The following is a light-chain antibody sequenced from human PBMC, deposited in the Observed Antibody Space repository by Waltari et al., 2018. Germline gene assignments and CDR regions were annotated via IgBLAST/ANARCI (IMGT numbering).Light chain of an antibody. J-gene: IGLJ3*02. Sequence: QSVLTQPPSVSGAPGQRVIISCTGNSSNIGAGYDVHWFQQIPGSAPKPLIYDTNDRPSGVPDRFPGSKSGSSASLAITGLQSEDEADYYCQSYDRRLRGVFGGGTRLTVL. CDR3: QSYDRRLRGV. CDR1: SSNIGAGYD. CDR2: DTN. V-gene: IGLV1-40*01.